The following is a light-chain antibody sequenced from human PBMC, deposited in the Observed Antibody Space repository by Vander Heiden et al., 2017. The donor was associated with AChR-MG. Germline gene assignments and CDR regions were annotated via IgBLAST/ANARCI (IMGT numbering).Light chain of an antibody. Sequence: EIVMTQSPVTLSVSPGERATLSCRASQYVSTDLAWYQVKPGQAPRLLFFNESIRAPGIPATFSASGSGTEFSLTISSLQSEDLAVYFCQQYNKWPTFGGGTTVEI. CDR2: NES. CDR1: QYVSTD. J-gene: IGKJ4*01. CDR3: QQYNKWPT. V-gene: IGKV3-15*01.